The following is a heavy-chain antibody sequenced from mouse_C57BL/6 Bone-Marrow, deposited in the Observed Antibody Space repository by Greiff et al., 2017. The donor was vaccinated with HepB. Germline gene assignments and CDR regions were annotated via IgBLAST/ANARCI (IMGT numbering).Heavy chain of an antibody. CDR3: AREEGLTGTDFDY. D-gene: IGHD4-1*01. CDR2: ISYDGSN. J-gene: IGHJ2*01. CDR1: GYSITSGYY. V-gene: IGHV3-6*01. Sequence: ESGPGLVKPSQSLSLTCSVTGYSITSGYYWNWIRQFPGNKLEWMGYISYDGSNNYNPSLKNRISITRDTSKNQFFLKLNSVTTEDTATYYCAREEGLTGTDFDYWGQGTTLTVS.